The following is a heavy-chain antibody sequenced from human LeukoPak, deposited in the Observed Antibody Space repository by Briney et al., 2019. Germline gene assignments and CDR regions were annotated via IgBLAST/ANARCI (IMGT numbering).Heavy chain of an antibody. CDR3: AIEIAGDAFDI. CDR2: ISSSGSTI. D-gene: IGHD6-13*01. Sequence: PRGSLRLSCAASGFAFSSYEMNWVRQAPGRGLEWVSYISSSGSTIYYADSVQGRFTISRDNAKNSLYLQMNSLRAEDTAVYYCAIEIAGDAFDIWGQGTMVTVSS. V-gene: IGHV3-48*03. J-gene: IGHJ3*02. CDR1: GFAFSSYE.